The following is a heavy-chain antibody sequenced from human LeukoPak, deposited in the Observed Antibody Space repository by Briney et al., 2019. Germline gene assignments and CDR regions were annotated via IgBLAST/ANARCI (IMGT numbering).Heavy chain of an antibody. V-gene: IGHV4-39*07. Sequence: SETLSLTCTVSGDSISSSYYYWGWIRQPPGRGLEWIGSMFYSGSTYYNPSLKSRVTISVDTSKNQFSLKLSSVTAADTAVYYCARGQKDNWNTNFDYWGQGTLVTVSS. J-gene: IGHJ4*02. CDR3: ARGQKDNWNTNFDY. CDR2: MFYSGST. D-gene: IGHD1/OR15-1a*01. CDR1: GDSISSSYYY.